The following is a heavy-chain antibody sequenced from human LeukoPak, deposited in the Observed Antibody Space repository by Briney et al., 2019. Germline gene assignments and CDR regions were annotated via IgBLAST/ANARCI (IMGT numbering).Heavy chain of an antibody. Sequence: GGSLRLSCAVSGFTVTVNYMSWVRQAPGKGLEWVSIIYKSGTISYADSVKGRFIISRDNSTNTLSLQMTSLRAEDTAVYYCAADFYTSYHLGYWGQGTLVTVSS. D-gene: IGHD3-16*01. V-gene: IGHV3-66*01. CDR3: AADFYTSYHLGY. J-gene: IGHJ4*02. CDR2: IYKSGTI. CDR1: GFTVTVNY.